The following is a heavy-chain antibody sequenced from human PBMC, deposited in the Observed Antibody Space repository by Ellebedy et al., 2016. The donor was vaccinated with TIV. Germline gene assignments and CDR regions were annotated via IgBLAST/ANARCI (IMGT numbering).Heavy chain of an antibody. V-gene: IGHV2-70*04. CDR3: ARISRDAFDL. CDR1: GESVSSNGMR. CDR2: IDWDDDT. J-gene: IGHJ3*01. Sequence: SGPTLVKPTQTLTLTCTLSGESVSSNGMRLNWIRQPPGKALEWLARIDWDDDTFYSASLKTRLTISKDTSKNQVVLRMTVMEPVDTATYYCARISRDAFDLWGQGTLVIVSS.